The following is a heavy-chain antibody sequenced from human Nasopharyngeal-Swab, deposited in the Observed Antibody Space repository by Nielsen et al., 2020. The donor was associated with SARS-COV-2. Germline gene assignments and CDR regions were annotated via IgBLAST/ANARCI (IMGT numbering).Heavy chain of an antibody. J-gene: IGHJ4*02. D-gene: IGHD6-19*01. CDR1: GYTFTSYD. CDR3: ARDTSGSIAVADY. Sequence: ASVKVSCKASGYTFTSYDINWVRQATGQGLEWMGWMNPNSGNTGYAQKFQGRVTVTRNTSISTAYMELGSLRSEDTAVYYCARDTSGSIAVADYWGQGTLVTVSS. CDR2: MNPNSGNT. V-gene: IGHV1-8*01.